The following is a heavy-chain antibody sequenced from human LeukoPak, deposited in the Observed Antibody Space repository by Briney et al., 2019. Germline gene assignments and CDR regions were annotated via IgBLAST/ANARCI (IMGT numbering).Heavy chain of an antibody. CDR3: ARAESSRPERLVLVHFDY. CDR2: IIPIFGTA. Sequence: ASVKVSCKASGGTFSSYAISWVRQAPGQGLEWMGGIIPIFGTANYAQKFQGRVTITADESTSTAYMELSSLRSEDTAVYYCARAESSRPERLVLVHFDYWGQGTLITVSS. CDR1: GGTFSSYA. D-gene: IGHD1-1*01. J-gene: IGHJ4*02. V-gene: IGHV1-69*13.